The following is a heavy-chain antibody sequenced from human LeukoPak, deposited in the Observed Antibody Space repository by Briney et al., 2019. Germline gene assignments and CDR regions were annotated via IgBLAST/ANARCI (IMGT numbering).Heavy chain of an antibody. V-gene: IGHV3-11*01. Sequence: GGSLRLSCAASGFTFSDYYMSWIRQAPGKGLEWVSYISSSGSTIYYADSVKGRFTISRDNAKNSLYLQMNSLRAEDTAVYYCARILEYGDNTTNYYYYYGMDVWGQGTTVTVSS. CDR2: ISSSGSTI. CDR3: ARILEYGDNTTNYYYYYGMDV. CDR1: GFTFSDYY. J-gene: IGHJ6*02. D-gene: IGHD4-17*01.